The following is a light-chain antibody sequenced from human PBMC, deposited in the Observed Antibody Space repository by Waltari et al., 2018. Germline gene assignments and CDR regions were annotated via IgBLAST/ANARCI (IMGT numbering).Light chain of an antibody. V-gene: IGLV8-61*01. J-gene: IGLJ3*02. CDR2: NTN. CDR3: VLYMGRGIRV. CDR1: SGSVSTTYY. Sequence: QTVVTQEPSFSVSPGGTVTLTCGLSSGSVSTTYYPSWYQQTPGQAPRTLIYNTNPRSSGVPDRFSGSILGNKAALTITGAQADDECDCYCVLYMGRGIRVFGGGTKLTVL.